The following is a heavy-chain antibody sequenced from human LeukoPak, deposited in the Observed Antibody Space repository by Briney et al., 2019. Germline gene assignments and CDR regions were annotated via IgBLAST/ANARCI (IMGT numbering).Heavy chain of an antibody. CDR3: AKEITVWPFEGSYQGYFDY. CDR1: GFTFSNAW. V-gene: IGHV3-15*01. CDR2: IKSKTDGGTT. D-gene: IGHD1-26*01. Sequence: GGSLRLSCAASGFTFSNAWMSWVRQAPGKGLEWVGRIKSKTDGGTTDYAAPVKGRFTISRDDSKNTLYLQMNSLKTEDTAVYYCAKEITVWPFEGSYQGYFDYWGQGTLVTVSS. J-gene: IGHJ4*02.